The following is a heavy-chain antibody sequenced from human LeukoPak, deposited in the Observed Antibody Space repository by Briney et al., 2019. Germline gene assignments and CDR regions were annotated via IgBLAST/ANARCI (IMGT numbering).Heavy chain of an antibody. D-gene: IGHD1-7*01. V-gene: IGHV3-33*06. Sequence: PGRSLRLSCAASGFTFSSYGIHWVRQAPGKGLEWVAVIWYDGSKKYYADSVKGRFTISRDNSKNTLYLQMNSLRAEDTAVYHCAKARVVELDAFDIWGQGTMVTVSS. J-gene: IGHJ3*02. CDR3: AKARVVELDAFDI. CDR2: IWYDGSKK. CDR1: GFTFSSYG.